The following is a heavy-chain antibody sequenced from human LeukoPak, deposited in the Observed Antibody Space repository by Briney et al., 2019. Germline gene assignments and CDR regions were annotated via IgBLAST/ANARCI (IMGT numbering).Heavy chain of an antibody. J-gene: IGHJ4*02. Sequence: GGSLRLSCAASGFRFSDYSMHWVRQAPGKGLEWISYIGISSGNTNYADSVKGRFTISGDKAKNSLYLQMNSLRVEDTSVYYCARDYKYAFDNWGQGTLVTVSS. V-gene: IGHV3-48*01. D-gene: IGHD5-24*01. CDR3: ARDYKYAFDN. CDR1: GFRFSDYS. CDR2: IGISSGNT.